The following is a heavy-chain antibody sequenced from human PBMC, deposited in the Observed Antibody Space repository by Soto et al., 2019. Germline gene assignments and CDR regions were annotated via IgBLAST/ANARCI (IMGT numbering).Heavy chain of an antibody. J-gene: IGHJ4*02. CDR3: ACWANSGSENLENRDF. CDR2: IIPIYGTA. D-gene: IGHD3-10*01. Sequence: VQLVQSGAEVKKPGSSVRVSCEASGGTFTSFTISWVRQAPGQGLEWMGGIIPIYGTANYAQNFRGRVTRTADKATSTVYMELSSLRSEDTAMYYCACWANSGSENLENRDFWGQGTLVIVSS. V-gene: IGHV1-69*06. CDR1: GGTFTSFT.